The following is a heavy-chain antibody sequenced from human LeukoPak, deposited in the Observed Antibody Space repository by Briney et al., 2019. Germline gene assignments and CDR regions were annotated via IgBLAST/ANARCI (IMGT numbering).Heavy chain of an antibody. D-gene: IGHD3-10*01. CDR3: ARAGGDLVRGVIPNWFDP. CDR1: GGSISSYY. J-gene: IGHJ5*02. CDR2: IYYSGST. Sequence: SETLSLTCTASGGSISSYYWSWIRQPPGKGLEWIGYIYYSGSTNYNPSLKSRVTISLDTSKTQFSLNLSSVTAADTAVYYCARAGGDLVRGVIPNWFDPWGQGTLVTVSS. V-gene: IGHV4-59*01.